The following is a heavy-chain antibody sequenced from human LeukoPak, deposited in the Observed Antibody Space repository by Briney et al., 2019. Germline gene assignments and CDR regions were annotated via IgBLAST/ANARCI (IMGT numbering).Heavy chain of an antibody. CDR1: GFAFSRYG. V-gene: IGHV3-30*02. Sequence: PGGSLRLSCAASGFAFSRYGMHWVRQAPGKGLEWVASIRYDGSNKNHADSVKGRFTISRDNSKNMLYLQMNSLRPEDTSVYYCAKDYGITGTGGAWLDPWGQGTLVTVSS. CDR2: IRYDGSNK. J-gene: IGHJ5*02. CDR3: AKDYGITGTGGAWLDP. D-gene: IGHD1-20*01.